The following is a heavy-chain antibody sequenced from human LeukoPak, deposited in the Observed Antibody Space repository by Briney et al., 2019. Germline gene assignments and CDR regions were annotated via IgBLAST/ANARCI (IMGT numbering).Heavy chain of an antibody. D-gene: IGHD3-10*01. J-gene: IGHJ5*02. CDR3: AKGRNSGSYFGIDP. V-gene: IGHV3-23*01. Sequence: GSLRLSFAASGFTFSDYAMSWVRQAPGKGLEWVSGIGSSGVNTDYATSVKGRFTISRDNTKSTLHLLMNSLRVEDTATYYCAKGRNSGSYFGIDPWGQGTPVSVSS. CDR2: IGSSGVNT. CDR1: GFTFSDYA.